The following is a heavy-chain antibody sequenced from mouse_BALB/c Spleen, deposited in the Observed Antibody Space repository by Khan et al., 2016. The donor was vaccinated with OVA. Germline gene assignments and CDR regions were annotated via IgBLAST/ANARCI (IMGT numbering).Heavy chain of an antibody. CDR2: ISTYYGDA. V-gene: IGHV1S137*01. J-gene: IGHJ3*01. CDR1: GYTFTDFT. CDR3: ARGGGGDRFAY. Sequence: QVQLKESGAELVRPGVSVKISCKGSGYTFTDFTMHWVKKSHAKSLEWIGVISTYYGDATHNEKFKGKATLTVDKSSSTAYMELARLTSEDSGIYYCARGGGGDRFAYWGQGTLVTVSA.